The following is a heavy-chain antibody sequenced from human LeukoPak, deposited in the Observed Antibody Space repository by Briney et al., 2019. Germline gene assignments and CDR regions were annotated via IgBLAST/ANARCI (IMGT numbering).Heavy chain of an antibody. CDR3: ARNDYDSSGYKYAFDY. J-gene: IGHJ4*02. CDR1: GGSISSYY. CDR2: IYTSGST. Sequence: PSETLSLTCTVSGGSISSYYWSWIRQPAGKGLEWIGRIYTSGSTNYNPSLKSRVTMSVDTSKNQFSLKLSSVNAADTAVYYCARNDYDSSGYKYAFDYWGQGTLVTVSS. D-gene: IGHD3-22*01. V-gene: IGHV4-4*07.